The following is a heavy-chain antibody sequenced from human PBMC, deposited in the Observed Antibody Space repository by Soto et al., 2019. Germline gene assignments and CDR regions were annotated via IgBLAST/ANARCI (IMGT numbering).Heavy chain of an antibody. J-gene: IGHJ4*02. CDR1: GGSISNFY. D-gene: IGHD2-8*01. CDR3: ARAPMVLSRSYFDS. Sequence: PSETLSLTCTVSGGSISNFYWSWIRQPPGKGLEWIGYISYSGNTNYNPSLKSRVSISVDKSKNQLYLNLTSVTAADTAVYYCARAPMVLSRSYFDSWGQGTPVTVSS. CDR2: ISYSGNT. V-gene: IGHV4-59*01.